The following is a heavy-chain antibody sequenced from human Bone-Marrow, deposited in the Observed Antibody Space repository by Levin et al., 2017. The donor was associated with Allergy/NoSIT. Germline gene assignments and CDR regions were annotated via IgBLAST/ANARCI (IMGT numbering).Heavy chain of an antibody. J-gene: IGHJ4*02. CDR1: GFTFSSYA. D-gene: IGHD6-6*01. CDR2: IRGSGVGT. Sequence: PGESLKISCAASGFTFSSYAMSWVRQAPGTGLEWVSGIRGSGVGTYYADSVKGRFTISRDNSKNTLYLPMKSLRAEDTAVYYCAKDISSSWSTGDLDYWGQGTQVTVSS. V-gene: IGHV3-23*01. CDR3: AKDISSSWSTGDLDY.